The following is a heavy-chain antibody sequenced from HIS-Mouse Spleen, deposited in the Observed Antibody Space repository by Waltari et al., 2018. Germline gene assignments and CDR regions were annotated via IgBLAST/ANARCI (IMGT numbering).Heavy chain of an antibody. CDR1: GGSISSSSYY. D-gene: IGHD6-13*01. CDR2: IYYSGST. J-gene: IGHJ2*01. V-gene: IGHV4-39*07. CDR3: AREIPYSSSWYDWYFDL. Sequence: QLQLQESGPGLVKPSETLSLTRTVSGGSISSSSYYWGWIRQPPGKGLEWIGSIYYSGSTYDHPALKSRGTISVDTSKNQFSLKLSSVTAADTAVYYCAREIPYSSSWYDWYFDLWGRGTLVTVSS.